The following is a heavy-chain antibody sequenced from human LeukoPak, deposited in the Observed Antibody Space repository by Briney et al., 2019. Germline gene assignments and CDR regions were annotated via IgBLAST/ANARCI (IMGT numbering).Heavy chain of an antibody. V-gene: IGHV3-13*04. Sequence: GGSLRLSCAASGFTFSSCDMHWVRQATGKGLEWVSAIGTAGDTYYPGSVKGRFTISRENAKNSLYLQMNSLRAGDTAVYYCARGISGYCSGGSCYSGLYYYGMDVWGQGTTVTVSS. CDR1: GFTFSSCD. CDR3: ARGISGYCSGGSCYSGLYYYGMDV. CDR2: IGTAGDT. D-gene: IGHD2-15*01. J-gene: IGHJ6*02.